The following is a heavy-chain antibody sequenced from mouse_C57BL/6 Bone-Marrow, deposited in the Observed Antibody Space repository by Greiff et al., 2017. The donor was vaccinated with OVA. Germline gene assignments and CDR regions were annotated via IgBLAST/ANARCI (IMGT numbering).Heavy chain of an antibody. Sequence: EVQLQQSGAELVRPGASVKLSCTASGFNINDDYMHWVKQRPEQGLEWIGWIDPENGDTEYASKFQGKATITADTSSNTAYLQLSSLTSEDTAVYYCTTSRPNYCSMDDWGQGTSVTVSS. CDR3: TTSRPNYCSMDD. CDR1: GFNINDDY. CDR2: IDPENGDT. V-gene: IGHV14-4*01. J-gene: IGHJ4*01.